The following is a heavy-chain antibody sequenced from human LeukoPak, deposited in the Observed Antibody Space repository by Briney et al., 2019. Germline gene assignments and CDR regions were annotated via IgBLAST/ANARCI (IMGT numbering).Heavy chain of an antibody. CDR3: ARDVYCSSTSCYTEIDY. CDR2: ISAYNGNT. Sequence: GASVKVSCKASGGTFSSYAISWVRQAPGQGLEWMGWISAYNGNTNYAQKLQGRVTMTTDTSTSTAYMELRSLRSDDTAVYYCARDVYCSSTSCYTEIDYWGQGTLVTVSS. V-gene: IGHV1-18*01. J-gene: IGHJ4*02. CDR1: GGTFSSYA. D-gene: IGHD2-2*02.